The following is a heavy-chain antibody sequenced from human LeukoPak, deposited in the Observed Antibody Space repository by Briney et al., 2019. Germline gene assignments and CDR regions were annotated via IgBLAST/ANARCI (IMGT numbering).Heavy chain of an antibody. Sequence: GGSLRLSCAASGFTFSSYWMSGVRQAPGKGLEWVANIKQDGSEKYYVDSVKGRFTISRDNAKNSLYLQMNSLKTEDTAVYYCTTVGRVTAATLDYWGQGTLVTVSS. CDR3: TTVGRVTAATLDY. CDR2: IKQDGSEK. J-gene: IGHJ4*02. V-gene: IGHV3-7*03. CDR1: GFTFSSYW. D-gene: IGHD2-2*01.